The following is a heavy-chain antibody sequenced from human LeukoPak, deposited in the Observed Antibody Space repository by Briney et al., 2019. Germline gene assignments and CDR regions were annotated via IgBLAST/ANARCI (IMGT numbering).Heavy chain of an antibody. CDR3: ARLGNKAVVTVDY. CDR2: IYYSGST. J-gene: IGHJ4*02. Sequence: SQTLSLTCTVSGGSISSGDYYWSWIRQHPGKGLEWIGGIYYSGSTYYNPSLKSRVTISVDTSRNQFSLNLSSVTAPDTAVYYCARLGNKAVVTVDYWGQGTLVTVSS. CDR1: GGSISSGDYY. D-gene: IGHD5-18*01. V-gene: IGHV4-30-2*03.